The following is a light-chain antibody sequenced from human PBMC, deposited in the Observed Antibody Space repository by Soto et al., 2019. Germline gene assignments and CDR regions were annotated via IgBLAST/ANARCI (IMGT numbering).Light chain of an antibody. CDR3: CSKV. J-gene: IGLJ1*01. CDR1: SSDVGSYNL. V-gene: IGLV2-23*01. Sequence: QSALTQPASVSGSPGQSITISCTGTSSDVGSYNLVSWYQQHPGKAPKLMIYEGSKRPSGVSNRFSGSKSGNTASLTISGLQAEDEADYYCCSKVFGTGTKLTVL. CDR2: EGS.